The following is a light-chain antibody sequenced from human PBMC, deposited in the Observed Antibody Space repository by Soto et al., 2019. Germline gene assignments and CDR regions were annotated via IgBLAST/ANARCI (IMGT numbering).Light chain of an antibody. V-gene: IGKV1-5*01. Sequence: DIQMTQSPSTLSASVGDGVTITCRASQTISGWLAWYQQRPGKAPKLLISDASSLRSGVPSRFSGRGSGTEFTLTISSLHPDDVGSYYCQQYKSYPWTFGHGTTV. CDR2: DAS. CDR3: QQYKSYPWT. CDR1: QTISGW. J-gene: IGKJ1*01.